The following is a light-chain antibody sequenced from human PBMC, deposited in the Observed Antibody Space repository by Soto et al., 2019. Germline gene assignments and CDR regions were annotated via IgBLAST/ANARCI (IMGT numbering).Light chain of an antibody. CDR2: SNN. J-gene: IGLJ3*02. Sequence: QSVLTQPPSASGTPGQRVTISCSGSSSNIGSNTVNWYQQLPGTAPKLLISSNNQRPSGVPDRFSGSKSGTSASLAISGLQSEDEADYYCAAWDDSLNGGVFGGGTKVTVL. V-gene: IGLV1-44*01. CDR1: SSNIGSNT. CDR3: AAWDDSLNGGV.